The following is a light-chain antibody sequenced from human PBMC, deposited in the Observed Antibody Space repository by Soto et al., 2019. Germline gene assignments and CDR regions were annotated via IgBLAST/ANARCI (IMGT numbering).Light chain of an antibody. V-gene: IGLV2-14*03. Sequence: QSALTQPASVSGSPGQSITISCTGTSSDVGGYNYVSWYQQQHPGKAAKLMIYDVSNRPSGVSYRFSGSKSGNTASLSISGLQAEDEADYYCSSYTRSSTLVFGGGTTLTVL. CDR3: SSYTRSSTLV. CDR1: SSDVGGYNY. J-gene: IGLJ2*01. CDR2: DVS.